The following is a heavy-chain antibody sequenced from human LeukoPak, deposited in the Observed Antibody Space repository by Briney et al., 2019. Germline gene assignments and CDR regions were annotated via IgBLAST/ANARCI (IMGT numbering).Heavy chain of an antibody. J-gene: IGHJ4*02. V-gene: IGHV1-18*01. CDR1: GYTFTNYG. CDR3: ARDAYSGYDRFDY. D-gene: IGHD5-12*01. CDR2: ISGYNGNT. Sequence: ASVKVSCKASGYTFTNYGISWVRQAPGQGGEWMGWISGYNGNTNYVQKLQGRVTITTDTSTSTAYMELRSLRSDDTAVYYCARDAYSGYDRFDYWGQGNLVPVSS.